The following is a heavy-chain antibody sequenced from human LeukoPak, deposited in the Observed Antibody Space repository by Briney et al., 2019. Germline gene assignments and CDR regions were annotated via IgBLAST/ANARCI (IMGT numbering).Heavy chain of an antibody. CDR2: IRYDGSNK. Sequence: GGSLRLSCAASGFTFSSYGMHWVRQAPGKGLEWVAFIRYDGSNKYYADSVKGRFTISRDNSKNTLYLQMNSLRAEDTAVYYCAKDLRPQLVLWNWFDPWGRGTLVTVSS. V-gene: IGHV3-30*02. J-gene: IGHJ5*02. D-gene: IGHD6-13*01. CDR3: AKDLRPQLVLWNWFDP. CDR1: GFTFSSYG.